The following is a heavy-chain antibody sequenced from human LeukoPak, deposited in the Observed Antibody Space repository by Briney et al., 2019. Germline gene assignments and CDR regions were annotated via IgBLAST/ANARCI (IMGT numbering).Heavy chain of an antibody. J-gene: IGHJ5*02. CDR1: GFTFGTYA. D-gene: IGHD3-10*01. V-gene: IGHV3-23*01. Sequence: PGRSLRLSCAASGFTFGTYAMNWGRQAPGQGLEGVSAISGSGLRTYYAASGKGRFTISRDNSNNPLFLRMNDLTADDTAVYYCAKDPASITTLPGWFDPWGLGTLVTASS. CDR3: AKDPASITTLPGWFDP. CDR2: ISGSGLRT.